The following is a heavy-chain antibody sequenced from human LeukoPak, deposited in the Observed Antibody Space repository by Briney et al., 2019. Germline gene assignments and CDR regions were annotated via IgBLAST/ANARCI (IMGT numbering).Heavy chain of an antibody. D-gene: IGHD6-13*01. CDR3: ANMPRAWQQLPIYYYYYMDV. CDR2: IRYDGSNK. CDR1: GFTFSSYG. V-gene: IGHV3-30*02. Sequence: HPGGSLRLSCAASGFTFSSYGMHWVRQAPGKGLEWVAFIRYDGSNKYYADSVKGRFTISRDNSKNTLYLQMNSLRAEDTAVYYCANMPRAWQQLPIYYYYYMDVWGKGTTVTVSS. J-gene: IGHJ6*03.